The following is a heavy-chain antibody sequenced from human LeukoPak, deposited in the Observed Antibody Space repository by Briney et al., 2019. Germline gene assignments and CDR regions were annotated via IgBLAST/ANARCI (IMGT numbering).Heavy chain of an antibody. V-gene: IGHV3-23*01. J-gene: IGHJ3*02. CDR3: ARDLGLYDSSGYYFLSAFDT. CDR1: GFTLRSYD. Sequence: PGGSLRLSCAASGFTLRSYDMSWVRQAPGKGLEWVAATSGSGANTYYADSVKGRFTISRDNSQNTLYLQMDSLRAEDTAVYYCARDLGLYDSSGYYFLSAFDTWGQGTMVTVSS. D-gene: IGHD3-22*01. CDR2: TSGSGANT.